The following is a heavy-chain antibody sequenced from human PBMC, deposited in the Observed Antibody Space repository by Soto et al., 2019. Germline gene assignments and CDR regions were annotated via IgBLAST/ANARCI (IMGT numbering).Heavy chain of an antibody. CDR1: GYTFTSYG. Sequence: GASVKVSCKASGYTFTSYGISWVRQAPGQGLEWMGWISAYNGNTNYAQKLQGRVTMTTDTSTSTAYMELRSLRSDDTAVYYCARFLDCSSTSCYYRYWFDPWGQGTLVTVSS. CDR3: ARFLDCSSTSCYYRYWFDP. V-gene: IGHV1-18*04. D-gene: IGHD2-2*01. J-gene: IGHJ5*02. CDR2: ISAYNGNT.